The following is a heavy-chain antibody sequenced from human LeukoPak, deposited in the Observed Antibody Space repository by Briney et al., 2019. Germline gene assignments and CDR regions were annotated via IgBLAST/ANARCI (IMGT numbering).Heavy chain of an antibody. CDR3: AKDQQQPRACDY. CDR2: ISGSGGST. CDR1: GFTFSSYA. D-gene: IGHD6-13*01. V-gene: IGHV3-23*01. J-gene: IGHJ4*02. Sequence: GGSLRLSCAASGFTFSSYAMSWVRQAPGKGLEWVSDISGSGGSTYYADSVKGRFTISRDNSKNTLYLQMNSLRAEDTAVYYCAKDQQQPRACDYWGQGNLVTVSS.